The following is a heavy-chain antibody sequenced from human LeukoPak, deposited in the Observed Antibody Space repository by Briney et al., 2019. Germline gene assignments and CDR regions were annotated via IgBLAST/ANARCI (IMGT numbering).Heavy chain of an antibody. Sequence: SQTLSLTCAISGDSVSSNSAAWNWIRQSPSRGLEWLVRTYYRAKWYNDYAVSVKSRITINPDTSKNQFSLQLNSVTPEDTAVYYCAREPSGTYYYDSSGYNPFDYWGQGTLVTVSS. CDR1: GDSVSSNSAA. CDR3: AREPSGTYYYDSSGYNPFDY. J-gene: IGHJ4*02. D-gene: IGHD3-22*01. V-gene: IGHV6-1*01. CDR2: TYYRAKWYN.